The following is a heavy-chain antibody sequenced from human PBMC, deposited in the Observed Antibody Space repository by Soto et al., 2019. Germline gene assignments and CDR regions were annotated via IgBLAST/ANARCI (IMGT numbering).Heavy chain of an antibody. CDR1: GGSISSSNW. Sequence: PSETLSLTCAVSGGSISSSNWWSWVRQPPGKGLEWIGEIYHSGSTNYNPSLKSRVTISVDKSKNQFSLKLSSVTAADTSVYYCARDSTDTARVWFDPWGQGTLVTVSS. CDR3: ARDSTDTARVWFDP. D-gene: IGHD5-18*01. V-gene: IGHV4-4*02. J-gene: IGHJ5*02. CDR2: IYHSGST.